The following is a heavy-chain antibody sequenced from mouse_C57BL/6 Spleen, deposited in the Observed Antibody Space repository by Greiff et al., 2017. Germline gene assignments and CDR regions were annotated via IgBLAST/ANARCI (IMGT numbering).Heavy chain of an antibody. V-gene: IGHV6-3*01. D-gene: IGHD4-1*01. J-gene: IGHJ1*03. CDR2: IRLKSDNYAT. CDR3: TKTNWDWYFDV. CDR1: GFTFSNYW. Sequence: EVQVVESGGGLVQPGGSMKLSCVASGFTFSNYWMNWVRQSPEKGLEWVAQIRLKSDNYATHYAESVKGRFTISRDDSKSSVYLQMNNLRAEDTGIYYCTKTNWDWYFDVWGTGTTVTVSS.